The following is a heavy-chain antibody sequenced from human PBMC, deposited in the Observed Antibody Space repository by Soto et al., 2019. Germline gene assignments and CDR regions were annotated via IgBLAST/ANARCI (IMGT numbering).Heavy chain of an antibody. D-gene: IGHD4-4*01. V-gene: IGHV4-59*12. J-gene: IGHJ4*02. CDR2: IYYSGST. Sequence: SETLSLTCTVSGDSISTYYWSWIRQPPGKGLEWIGYIYYSGSTNQNPSLKSRLTISVDTSKKQLSLKLSSVTAADTAVYYCAAGSNRPEFDYWGQGILVTVSS. CDR1: GDSISTYY. CDR3: AAGSNRPEFDY.